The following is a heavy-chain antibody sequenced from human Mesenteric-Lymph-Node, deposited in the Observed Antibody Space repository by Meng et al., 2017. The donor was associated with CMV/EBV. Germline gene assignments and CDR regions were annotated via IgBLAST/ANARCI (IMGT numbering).Heavy chain of an antibody. V-gene: IGHV4-39*01. Sequence: QLKLQESGPGLVKPSEPLSLTCPVSGGSISSSSYYWGWIRHPPGKGLEWIGYIYYSGSTYYYNPSLKTRVTISVDTSKNQFSLKLSSVTAADTAVYYCARHSALLVTNFDYWGQGTLVTVSS. CDR2: IYYSGSTY. J-gene: IGHJ4*02. D-gene: IGHD5-18*01. CDR1: GGSISSSSYY. CDR3: ARHSALLVTNFDY.